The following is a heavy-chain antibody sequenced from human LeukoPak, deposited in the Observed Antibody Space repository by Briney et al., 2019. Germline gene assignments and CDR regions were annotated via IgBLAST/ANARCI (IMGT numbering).Heavy chain of an antibody. Sequence: PSETLSLTCTVSGGTISRNYWSWIRQPPGKGLEWSAYIDYSGSTNYNPSLKSRLTISVDASKDRFSLKLSSVTAADTAVYYCARDRRRELLHAFDIWGQGTMVTVSS. J-gene: IGHJ3*02. CDR1: GGTISRNY. D-gene: IGHD1-26*01. CDR3: ARDRRRELLHAFDI. V-gene: IGHV4-59*01. CDR2: IDYSGST.